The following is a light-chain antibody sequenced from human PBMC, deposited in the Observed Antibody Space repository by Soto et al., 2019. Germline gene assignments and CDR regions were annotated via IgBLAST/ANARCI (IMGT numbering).Light chain of an antibody. J-gene: IGKJ1*01. V-gene: IGKV3-20*01. CDR3: QRYGSSPPWT. Sequence: ETMMTQSPDTLSVSLGERATLSCSSSQSLRSSLAWYQQRPGQAPRLLIYGACSRATGIPDRFSGSGSGTDFTLTISRLEPEDFAVYYCQRYGSSPPWTFGQGTKGDI. CDR2: GAC. CDR1: QSLRSS.